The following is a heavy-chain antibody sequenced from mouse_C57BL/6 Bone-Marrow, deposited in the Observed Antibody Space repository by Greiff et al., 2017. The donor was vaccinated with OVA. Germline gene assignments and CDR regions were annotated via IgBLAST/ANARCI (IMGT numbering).Heavy chain of an antibody. J-gene: IGHJ3*01. CDR2: IFPGSGST. V-gene: IGHV1-75*01. CDR1: GYTFTDYY. D-gene: IGHD1-1*01. CDR3: ARYYHGAWFAY. Sequence: QVQLQQSGPELVKPGASVKISCKASGYTFTDYYINWVKQRPGQGLEWIGWIFPGSGSTYYNEKFKGKATVTVDRSSSTAHMLLSSLTSEDSAVYFCARYYHGAWFAYWGQGTLVTVSA.